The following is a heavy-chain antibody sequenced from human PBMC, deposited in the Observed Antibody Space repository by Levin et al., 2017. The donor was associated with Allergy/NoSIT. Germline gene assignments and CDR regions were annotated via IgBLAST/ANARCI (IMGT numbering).Heavy chain of an antibody. CDR2: IGTSGDT. D-gene: IGHD1-26*01. Sequence: GGSPRLSCAASGFTFSSYDMRWVRQPTGKGLEWVSAIGTSGDTYYSGSVEGRFTISRENVKNSLFLQMNSLRAGDTAVYYCVRVSDYGMDVWGQGTTVTVSS. V-gene: IGHV3-13*04. CDR3: VRVSDYGMDV. J-gene: IGHJ6*02. CDR1: GFTFSSYD.